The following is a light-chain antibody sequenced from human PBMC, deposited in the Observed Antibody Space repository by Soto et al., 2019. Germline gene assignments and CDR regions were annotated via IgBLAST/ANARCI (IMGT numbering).Light chain of an antibody. V-gene: IGKV3-20*01. CDR2: GTS. CDR1: QSVSSSY. CDR3: QQYGSSPLT. Sequence: EIVMTPSPATLSVSPVEIATLCCISSQSVSSSYLAWYQHKPGQAPRLLIYGTSSRATGIPDRFSGSGSGTDFTLTISRLEPEDFAVYYCQQYGSSPLTCGGGTKGDTK. J-gene: IGKJ4*01.